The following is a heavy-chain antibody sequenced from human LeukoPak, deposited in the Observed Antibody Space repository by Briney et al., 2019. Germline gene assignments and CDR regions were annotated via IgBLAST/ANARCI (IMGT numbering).Heavy chain of an antibody. CDR2: IHPNHGGT. J-gene: IGHJ4*02. CDR3: TRDGFSGAAFDY. CDR1: GFTFTGSF. D-gene: IGHD7-27*01. Sequence: ASVKLSCKASGFTFTGSFIHWVRQAPGQGLGWMGWIHPNHGGTKYAQTFQGRVTMTRDTSINTDYMELSRLRSDDTALYYCTRDGFSGAAFDYWGQGTLVTVSS. V-gene: IGHV1-2*02.